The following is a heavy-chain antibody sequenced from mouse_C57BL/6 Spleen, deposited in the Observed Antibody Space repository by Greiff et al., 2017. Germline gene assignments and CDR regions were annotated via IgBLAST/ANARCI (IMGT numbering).Heavy chain of an antibody. Sequence: EVKLVESEGGLVQPGRSMKLSCTASGFTFSDYYMAWVRQVPEKGLEWVANINYDGSSTYYLDSLTSRFIISRDNAKNILYLQMSSLKSEDTATYYCARVVLRYSDLYFDVWGTGTTVTVSS. J-gene: IGHJ1*03. V-gene: IGHV5-16*01. CDR2: INYDGSST. CDR3: ARVVLRYSDLYFDV. D-gene: IGHD1-1*01. CDR1: GFTFSDYY.